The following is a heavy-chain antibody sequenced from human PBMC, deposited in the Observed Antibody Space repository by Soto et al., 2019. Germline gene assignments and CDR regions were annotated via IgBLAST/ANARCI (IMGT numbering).Heavy chain of an antibody. J-gene: IGHJ2*01. CDR2: ISYDGSNK. D-gene: IGHD6-19*01. CDR3: AKCLRYSSGWYGNWHFDL. Sequence: QVQLVESGGGVVQPGRSLRLSCAASGFTFSSYGMHWVRQAPGKGLEWVAVISYDGSNKYYADSVKGRFTISRDNSKNTVYLKINSLRDEDTAVYYCAKCLRYSSGWYGNWHFDLWGRGTLVTVSS. CDR1: GFTFSSYG. V-gene: IGHV3-30*18.